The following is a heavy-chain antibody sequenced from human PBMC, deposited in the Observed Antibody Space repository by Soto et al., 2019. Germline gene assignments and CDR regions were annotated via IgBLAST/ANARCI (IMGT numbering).Heavy chain of an antibody. CDR3: SGAESPDTAYFSLY. Sequence: GGSLRLSCTASGFLFTDYYMSWIRQPPGKGLEWLAYIDGSSDYTNSADSVKGRFTISRDNAKNSVFLQMNNLRADDTAVYYCSGAESPDTAYFSLYWGQGTPVTVSS. J-gene: IGHJ4*02. D-gene: IGHD1-26*01. V-gene: IGHV3-11*06. CDR1: GFLFTDYY. CDR2: IDGSSDYT.